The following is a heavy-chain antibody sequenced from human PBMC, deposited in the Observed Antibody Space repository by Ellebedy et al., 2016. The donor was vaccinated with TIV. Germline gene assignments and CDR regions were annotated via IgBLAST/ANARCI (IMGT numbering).Heavy chain of an antibody. V-gene: IGHV3-30*18. J-gene: IGHJ6*02. D-gene: IGHD6-13*01. Sequence: GESLKISCAASGLTFSIYDMHWVRRAPGKGLEWVAVISYDESEKFYVDSVKGRFTISRDNSKKTLSLQMNSLRAEDTAVYYCAKSLLGGAAGRVYYYGMDVWGRGTTVSVSS. CDR1: GLTFSIYD. CDR2: ISYDESEK. CDR3: AKSLLGGAAGRVYYYGMDV.